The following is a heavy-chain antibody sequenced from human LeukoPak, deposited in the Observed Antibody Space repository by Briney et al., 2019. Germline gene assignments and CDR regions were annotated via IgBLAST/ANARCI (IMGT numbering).Heavy chain of an antibody. J-gene: IGHJ4*02. CDR3: AKGGPTYYYGSGDYFDY. CDR1: EFTFDDYA. Sequence: GGSLRLSCAASEFTFDDYAMHWVRQAPGKGLEWVSLISGDGGSTYYADSVKGRFTISRDNSKNSLYLQMNSLRTEDTALYYCAKGGPTYYYGSGDYFDYWGQGTLVTVSS. CDR2: ISGDGGST. D-gene: IGHD3-10*01. V-gene: IGHV3-43*02.